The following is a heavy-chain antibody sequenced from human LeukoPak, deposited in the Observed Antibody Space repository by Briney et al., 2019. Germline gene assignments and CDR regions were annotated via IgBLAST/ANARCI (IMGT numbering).Heavy chain of an antibody. Sequence: GGSLRLSCAASGFTFSSYWMSWVRQAPGKGLEWVANINQDGSAKDYGGSVEGRFTISRDNAKNSLYLQMNSLTAEDTAVYFCASAPNENYFDFWGQGTLVTVSS. V-gene: IGHV3-7*01. J-gene: IGHJ4*02. CDR1: GFTFSSYW. CDR3: ASAPNENYFDF. CDR2: INQDGSAK.